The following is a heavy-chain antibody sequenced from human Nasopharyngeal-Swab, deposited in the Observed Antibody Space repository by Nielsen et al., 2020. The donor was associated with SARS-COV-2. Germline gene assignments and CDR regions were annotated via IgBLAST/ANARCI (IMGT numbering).Heavy chain of an antibody. V-gene: IGHV3-23*01. CDR1: GFTFSSYA. D-gene: IGHD5-24*01. Sequence: GESLKISCAASGFTFSSYAMSWVRRAPGKGLEWVSIISGSGDTTYYADSVNDRFTISRDNSKNTLYLQMNSLRAEDTAVYYCAKAQPERWLQLLAYYYYGMDVWGQGTTVTVSS. J-gene: IGHJ6*02. CDR2: ISGSGDTT. CDR3: AKAQPERWLQLLAYYYYGMDV.